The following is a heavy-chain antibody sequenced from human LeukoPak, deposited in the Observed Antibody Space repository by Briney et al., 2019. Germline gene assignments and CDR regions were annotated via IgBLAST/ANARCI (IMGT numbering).Heavy chain of an antibody. V-gene: IGHV4-39*01. Sequence: SETLSLTCTVSGGSISSSSYYWGWLRQPPGKGLEWIGSVYYSGSTYYDPSLKSRVVISVDTSKNQFSLKLSSVTAADTAVYYCARGSRDSYCSGGSCYPDELDPTFDPRGQGTLVTVSS. CDR3: ARGSRDSYCSGGSCYPDELDPTFDP. CDR2: VYYSGST. J-gene: IGHJ5*02. D-gene: IGHD2-15*01. CDR1: GGSISSSSYY.